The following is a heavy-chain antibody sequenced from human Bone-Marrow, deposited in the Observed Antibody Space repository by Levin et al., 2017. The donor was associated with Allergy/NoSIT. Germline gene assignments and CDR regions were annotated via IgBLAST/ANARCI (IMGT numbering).Heavy chain of an antibody. J-gene: IGHJ6*04. Sequence: GGSLRLSCAASGFTFSSYAMSWVRQAPGKGLEWVSVISGSGGSTYYADSVKGRFTISRDNSKNTLYLQMNSLRAEDTAVYYCARDRDISSGWYLAPNNYYYGMVGWGSGTPVT. CDR3: ARDRDISSGWYLAPNNYYYGMVG. V-gene: IGHV3-23*01. CDR2: ISGSGGST. D-gene: IGHD6-19*01. CDR1: GFTFSSYA.